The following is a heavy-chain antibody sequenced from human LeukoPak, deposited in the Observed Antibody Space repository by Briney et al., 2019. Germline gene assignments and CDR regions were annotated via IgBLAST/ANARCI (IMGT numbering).Heavy chain of an antibody. Sequence: ASVKVSCKASGYTFTGYYMHWVRQAPGQGLEWMGIINPSGGSTSYAQKFQGRVTMTTDTSTSTAYMELRSLRSDDTAVYYCAREGDTFDIWGRGTMVTVSS. CDR3: AREGDTFDI. CDR1: GYTFTGYY. CDR2: INPSGGST. V-gene: IGHV1-46*01. J-gene: IGHJ3*02.